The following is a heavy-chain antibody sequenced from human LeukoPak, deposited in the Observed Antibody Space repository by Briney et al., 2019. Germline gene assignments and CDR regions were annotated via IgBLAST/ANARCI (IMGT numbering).Heavy chain of an antibody. CDR2: ISYDGSNE. CDR1: GFTFSSYV. D-gene: IGHD5-18*01. Sequence: GGSLRLSCAASGFTFSSYVMHWVRQAPGKGLEWVAIISYDGSNEYYADSVKGRFTISRDNSKNTLYLQMNSLRAEDTAVYYCAKDNKYSYGPGDVWGKGTTVTISS. J-gene: IGHJ6*04. CDR3: AKDNKYSYGPGDV. V-gene: IGHV3-30*04.